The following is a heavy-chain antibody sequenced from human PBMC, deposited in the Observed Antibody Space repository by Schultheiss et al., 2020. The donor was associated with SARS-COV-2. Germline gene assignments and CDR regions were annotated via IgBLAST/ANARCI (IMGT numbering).Heavy chain of an antibody. V-gene: IGHV3-20*04. CDR2: INWNGGST. CDR3: ARERVPAASAPCFDY. CDR1: GFTFSSYD. J-gene: IGHJ4*02. D-gene: IGHD2-2*01. Sequence: GESLKISCAASGFTFSSYDMHWVRQATGKGLEWVSGINWNGGSTGYADSVKGRFTISRDNAKNSLYLQMNSLRAEDTAVYYCARERVPAASAPCFDYWGQGTLVTVSS.